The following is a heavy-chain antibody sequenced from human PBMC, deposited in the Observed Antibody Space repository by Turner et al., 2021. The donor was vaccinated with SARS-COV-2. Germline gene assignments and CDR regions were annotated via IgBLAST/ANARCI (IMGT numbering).Heavy chain of an antibody. CDR2: IDYSGRN. Sequence: QLQLQESDLGLVKPSETPSLTCTVSGGAYSSSSYYWGSIRKPPGKGLEWIGSIDYSGRNYYNPSLKRRITISVDTSKNQFSLMLSSVTAADTAVYYCAGEVVVPTTILGAVYGMDVWGQGTTVTVSS. CDR1: GGAYSSSSYY. V-gene: IGHV4-39*05. J-gene: IGHJ6*02. D-gene: IGHD2-2*02. CDR3: AGEVVVPTTILGAVYGMDV.